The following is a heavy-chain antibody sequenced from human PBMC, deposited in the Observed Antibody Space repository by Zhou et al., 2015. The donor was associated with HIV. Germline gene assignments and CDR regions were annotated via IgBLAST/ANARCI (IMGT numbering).Heavy chain of an antibody. V-gene: IGHV3-30*18. CDR2: ISHDGINK. Sequence: QVQLVESGGGVVQPGKSLRLSCAASGFTFSSYAMHWVRQAPGKGLEWVAVISHDGINKHYADSVKGRLTISRDNSKDTLYLQMNSLRPEDTAVYYCAKDHRGYSFGYVHYWGQGTLVTVSS. CDR1: GFTFSSYA. J-gene: IGHJ4*02. D-gene: IGHD5-18*01. CDR3: AKDHRGYSFGYVHY.